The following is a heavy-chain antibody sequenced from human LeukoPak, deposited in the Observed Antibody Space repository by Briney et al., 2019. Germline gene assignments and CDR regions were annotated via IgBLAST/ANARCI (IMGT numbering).Heavy chain of an antibody. D-gene: IGHD5-12*01. CDR3: ARDPGSGYEEHFDY. CDR2: ISGSGGST. V-gene: IGHV3-23*01. J-gene: IGHJ4*02. CDR1: GFTFSSYE. Sequence: GSLRLSCAASGFTFSSYEMNWVRPAPGKGLEWVSAISGSGGSTYYADSVKGRFTISRDNSKNTLYLQMNSLRAEDTAVYYCARDPGSGYEEHFDYWGQGTLVTVSS.